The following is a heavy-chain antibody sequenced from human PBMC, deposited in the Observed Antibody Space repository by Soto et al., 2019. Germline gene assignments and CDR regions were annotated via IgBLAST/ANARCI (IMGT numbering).Heavy chain of an antibody. V-gene: IGHV4-30-4*01. J-gene: IGHJ6*02. CDR1: GGSISRGDYS. CDR2: IYYSGST. CDR3: ARDHYVYDILTGYGYYYGMDV. Sequence: SETLSLTCTVSGGSISRGDYSWSWIRQPPGKGLEWIGYIYYSGSTYYNPSLKSRVTISVDTSKNQFSLKLSSVTAADTAVYYCARDHYVYDILTGYGYYYGMDVWGQGTTVTVSS. D-gene: IGHD3-9*01.